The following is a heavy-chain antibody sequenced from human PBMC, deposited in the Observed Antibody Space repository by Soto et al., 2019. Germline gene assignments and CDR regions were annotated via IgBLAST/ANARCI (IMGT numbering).Heavy chain of an antibody. CDR1: GGSISTYY. CDR2: THYSGNT. J-gene: IGHJ4*02. CDR3: ARHTLTVRSGFDN. Sequence: QVQLQESGPGLAKPSETLSLTCTVSGGSISTYYWDWLRQSPEKGLEWIGYTHYSGNTNYHPSLRGRVTISLDTSRNQFSLILSAVTAADTAIYYCARHTLTVRSGFDNWGQGALVTVSS. V-gene: IGHV4-59*12. D-gene: IGHD4-17*01.